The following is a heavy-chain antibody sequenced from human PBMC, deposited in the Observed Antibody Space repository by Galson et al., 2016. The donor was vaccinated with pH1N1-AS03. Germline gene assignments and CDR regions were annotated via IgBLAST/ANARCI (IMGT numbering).Heavy chain of an antibody. Sequence: SETLSLTCSVSGDSLDTFSWTWIRQPPGKGLEWIGFTFYGGSTHYNPSLKSRITISVDTSKNLFSLQLKSVTAADTAVYYCAGRCSVLYSDGSDVWGQGTLVTVSS. CDR2: TFYGGST. CDR1: GDSLDTFS. V-gene: IGHV4-59*01. CDR3: AGRCSVLYSDGSDV. D-gene: IGHD2-15*01. J-gene: IGHJ4*02.